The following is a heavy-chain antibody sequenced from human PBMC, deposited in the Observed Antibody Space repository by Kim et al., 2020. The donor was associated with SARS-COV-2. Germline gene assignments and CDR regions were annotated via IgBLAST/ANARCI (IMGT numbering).Heavy chain of an antibody. CDR2: ISGGGVNK. CDR1: GFTFDTYA. D-gene: IGHD3-16*01. Sequence: GGSLRLSCAASGFTFDTYAMTWVRQAPGKGLEWVSVISGGGVNKFYADSVRGRFTISRDNSKNTLFLQMNSLRDEDTALYYCAKVVVMDDYNYFYYYGM. J-gene: IGHJ6*01. CDR3: AKVVVMDDYNYFYYYGM. V-gene: IGHV3-23*01.